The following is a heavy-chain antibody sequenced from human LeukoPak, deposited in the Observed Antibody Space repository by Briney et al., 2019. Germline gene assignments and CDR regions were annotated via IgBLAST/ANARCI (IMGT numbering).Heavy chain of an antibody. Sequence: SETLSLTCTVSGGSISSYYWSWLRPPPGKGLEWIGYIYYSGSTNYNPSLKSRVTITVDTSKNHFSQKLNSVTAANTAVYYCARQGGSSSAYYWFDPWGQGTLVTVSS. CDR1: GGSISSYY. J-gene: IGHJ5*02. CDR3: ARQGGSSSAYYWFDP. CDR2: IYYSGST. V-gene: IGHV4-59*08. D-gene: IGHD3-22*01.